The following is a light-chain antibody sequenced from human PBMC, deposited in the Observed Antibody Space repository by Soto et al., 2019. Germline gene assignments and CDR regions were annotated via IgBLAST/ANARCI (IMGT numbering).Light chain of an antibody. CDR3: LHDHNYPRT. CDR1: QEIRDD. Sequence: AIQMTQSPSSLSASIGDRVTITCRASQEIRDDLGWYQQKPGKAPNLLIYAASNLQTGVPSRFSGSGSGTDLTLTISSLKPEDFATYDCLHDHNYPRTFGQGTRVDIK. V-gene: IGKV1-6*01. J-gene: IGKJ1*01. CDR2: AAS.